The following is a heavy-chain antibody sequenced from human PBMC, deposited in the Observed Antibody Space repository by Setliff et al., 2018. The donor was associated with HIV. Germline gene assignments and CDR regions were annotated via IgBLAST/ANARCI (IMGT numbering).Heavy chain of an antibody. J-gene: IGHJ4*02. CDR3: ARRPIKGYGPFDS. D-gene: IGHD2-15*01. CDR2: IYYSGGT. V-gene: IGHV4-39*01. Sequence: SETLSLTCTVSGGSISSNSYYWGWIRQPPGKGLEWIGSIYYSGGTYYNPSLKSRVTISVDTSKNQFSLQLSSVTAADTAVYYCARRPIKGYGPFDSWGPGTLVTVSS. CDR1: GGSISSNSYY.